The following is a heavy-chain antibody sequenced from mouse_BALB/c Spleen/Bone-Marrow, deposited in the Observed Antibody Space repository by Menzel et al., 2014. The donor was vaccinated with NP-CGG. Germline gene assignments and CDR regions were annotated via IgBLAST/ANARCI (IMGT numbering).Heavy chain of an antibody. J-gene: IGHJ4*01. V-gene: IGHV1S81*02. CDR2: INPSNGRT. CDR3: ARSSYYYGSSYVNAMDY. CDR1: GYTFTSYW. Sequence: VKLMESGAELVEPGASVKLSCKASGYTFTSYWMHWVKQRPGQGLEWIGEINPSNGRTNYNEKFKSKATLTVDKSSSTAYMQLSSLTSEDSAVYYCARSSYYYGSSYVNAMDYWGQGTSVTVSS. D-gene: IGHD1-1*01.